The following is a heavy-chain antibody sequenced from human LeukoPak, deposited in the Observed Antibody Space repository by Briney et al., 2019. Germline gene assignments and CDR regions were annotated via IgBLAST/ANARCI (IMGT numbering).Heavy chain of an antibody. D-gene: IGHD3-3*01. CDR3: ARSRLEWFASDAFDI. Sequence: SETLSLTCTVSGGSISSSRYYWAWIRQPPGKGLECIARIDHSGSTNYNPSLKSRVTTSVDTSKNQFSLKLSSVTAADTAVYYCARSRLEWFASDAFDIWGQGTMVAVSS. CDR2: IDHSGST. V-gene: IGHV4-39*01. J-gene: IGHJ3*02. CDR1: GGSISSSRYY.